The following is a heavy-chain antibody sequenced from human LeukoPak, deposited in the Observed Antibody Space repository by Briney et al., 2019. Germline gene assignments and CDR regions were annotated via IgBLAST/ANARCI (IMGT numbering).Heavy chain of an antibody. Sequence: PGGSLRLSCAPSGFTFSSYSMNWVRQAPGKGLEWVSSISSSGNYIYYADSLKGRFTISRDNAKNSLYLQLNGLRAEDAAVYYCARGRIYSGHALLYWGQGTLVTVSS. V-gene: IGHV3-21*01. CDR2: ISSSGNYI. D-gene: IGHD5-12*01. CDR1: GFTFSSYS. CDR3: ARGRIYSGHALLY. J-gene: IGHJ4*02.